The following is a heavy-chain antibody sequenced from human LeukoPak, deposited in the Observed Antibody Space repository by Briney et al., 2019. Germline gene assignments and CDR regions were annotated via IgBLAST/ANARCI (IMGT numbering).Heavy chain of an antibody. V-gene: IGHV3-30*03. CDR1: GFTFSSYG. CDR3: ARDRIAAAGTRYFQH. CDR2: ISYDGSNK. J-gene: IGHJ1*01. Sequence: GRSLRLSCAASGFTFSSYGMHWVRQAPGKGLEWVAVISYDGSNKYYADSVKGRFTISRDNSKNTLYLQMNSLRAEDTAVYYCARDRIAAAGTRYFQHWGQGTLVTVSS. D-gene: IGHD6-13*01.